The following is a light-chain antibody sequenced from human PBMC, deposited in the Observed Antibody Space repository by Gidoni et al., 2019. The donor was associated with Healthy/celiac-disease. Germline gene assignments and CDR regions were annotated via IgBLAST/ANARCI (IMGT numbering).Light chain of an antibody. Sequence: RATINCKSSQSVLYSSNNKNYLAWYQQKPGQPPKLLIYWASTRESGVPDRFSGSGYGTDFTLTISSLQAEDVAVYYCQQYYNTPFTFGPGTKVDIK. J-gene: IGKJ3*01. CDR3: QQYYNTPFT. CDR2: WAS. V-gene: IGKV4-1*01. CDR1: QSVLYSSNNKNY.